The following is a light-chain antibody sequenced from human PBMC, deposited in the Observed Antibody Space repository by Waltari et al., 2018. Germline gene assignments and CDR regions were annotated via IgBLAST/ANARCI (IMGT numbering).Light chain of an antibody. CDR1: STNSGTNY. CDR2: RSN. V-gene: IGLV1-47*01. CDR3: AAWDDSLSGPGV. J-gene: IGLJ3*02. Sequence: QSVLTQPPSASGTPGQRVTISCSGSSTNSGTNYVYWYQQVPGTAPQLLMYRSNQRPSGVPDRFSGSKSGTSASLAISGLRSEDEADFYCAAWDDSLSGPGVFGGGTKLTVL.